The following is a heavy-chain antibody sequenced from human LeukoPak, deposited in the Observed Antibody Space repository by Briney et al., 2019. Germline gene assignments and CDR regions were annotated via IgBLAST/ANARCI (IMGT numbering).Heavy chain of an antibody. J-gene: IGHJ5*02. CDR2: INHSGST. CDR3: ARHSTTPITMVRGVTPDWFDP. Sequence: SETLSLTCAVYGGSFSGYYWSWIRQPPGKGLEWIGEINHSGSTNYNPSLKSRVTISVDTSKNQFSLKLSSVTAADTAVYYCARHSTTPITMVRGVTPDWFDPWGQGTLVTVSS. CDR1: GGSFSGYY. D-gene: IGHD3-10*01. V-gene: IGHV4-34*01.